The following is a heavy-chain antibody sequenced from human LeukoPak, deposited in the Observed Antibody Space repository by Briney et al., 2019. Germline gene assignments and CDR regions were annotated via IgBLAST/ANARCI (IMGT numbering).Heavy chain of an antibody. D-gene: IGHD4/OR15-4a*01. CDR2: LYHPDST. V-gene: IGHV4-38-2*02. CDR1: GYPINNAYY. J-gene: IGHJ4*02. CDR3: ARGAGRDHPDY. Sequence: PSETLSLTCTVSGYPINNAYYWVWIRQPPGRGLEWIGSLYHPDSTYYNPSLKSRVTLTADTSRNQFSLKLSFVTAADTAVYYCARGAGRDHPDYWGQGTLVTVSS.